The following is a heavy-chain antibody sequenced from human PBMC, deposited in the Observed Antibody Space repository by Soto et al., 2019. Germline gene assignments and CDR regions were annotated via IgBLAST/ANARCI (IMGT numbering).Heavy chain of an antibody. CDR3: ARALYDFWSGYHGAGQLRFDP. Sequence: QVQLVQSGAEVKKPGASVKVSCKASGYTFTSYGISWVRQAPGQGLEWMGWISAYNGNTNYAQKLQGRVTMTTDTSRSTAYMELRSLRSDDTAVYYCARALYDFWSGYHGAGQLRFDPWGQGTLVTVSS. J-gene: IGHJ5*02. CDR1: GYTFTSYG. CDR2: ISAYNGNT. D-gene: IGHD3-3*01. V-gene: IGHV1-18*01.